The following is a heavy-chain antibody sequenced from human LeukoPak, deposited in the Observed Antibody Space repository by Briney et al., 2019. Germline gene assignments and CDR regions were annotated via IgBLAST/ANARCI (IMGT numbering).Heavy chain of an antibody. V-gene: IGHV3-66*01. CDR1: GFTVSSNY. J-gene: IGHJ6*02. CDR3: ARAYYDILTGYSDYGMDV. D-gene: IGHD3-9*01. Sequence: GGPLRLSCAASGFTVSSNYMSWVRQAPGKGLEWVSVIYSGGSTYYADSVKGRFTISRDNSKNTLYLQMNSLRAEDTAVYYCARAYYDILTGYSDYGMDVWGQGTTVTVSS. CDR2: IYSGGST.